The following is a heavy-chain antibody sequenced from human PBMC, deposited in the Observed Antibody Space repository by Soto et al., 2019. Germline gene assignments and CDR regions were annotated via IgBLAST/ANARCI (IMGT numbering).Heavy chain of an antibody. D-gene: IGHD5-18*01. Sequence: PGGSLRLSCSASGFTFSSYAMHWVRQAQGKGLEYVSAISSNGGSTYYADSVKGRFTISRDNSKNTLYLQMSSLRAEDTAVYYCVKARIQLWSNPDYWGQGTLVTVSS. J-gene: IGHJ4*02. CDR1: GFTFSSYA. CDR3: VKARIQLWSNPDY. V-gene: IGHV3-64D*08. CDR2: ISSNGGST.